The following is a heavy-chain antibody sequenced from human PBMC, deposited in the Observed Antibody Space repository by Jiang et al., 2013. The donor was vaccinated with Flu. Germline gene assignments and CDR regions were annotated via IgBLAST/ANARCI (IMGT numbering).Heavy chain of an antibody. CDR3: ARFNSGGFDP. D-gene: IGHD6-25*01. V-gene: IGHV4-59*08. CDR1: GDSIGYDY. J-gene: IGHJ5*02. Sequence: GPGLVKPSETLSLTCTISGDSIGYDYWSWIRQSPRKGLEWIGYVYYSGTTNYNPSLKSRVTISVDTSKNQFSLRPSSVTAADTAVYYCARFNSGGFDPWGQGTPVTVSS. CDR2: VYYSGTT.